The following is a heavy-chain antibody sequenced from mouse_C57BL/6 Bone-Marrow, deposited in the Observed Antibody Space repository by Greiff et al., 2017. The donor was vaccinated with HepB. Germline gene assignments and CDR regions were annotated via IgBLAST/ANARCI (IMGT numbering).Heavy chain of an antibody. Sequence: QVQLQQSGAELVRPGTSVKVSCKASGYAFTNYLIEWVKQRPGQGLEWIGVIIPGSGGTNYNEKFKGKATLTADKSSSTASMQLSSLTSEDSAVYFCARHAWFAYWGQGTLVTVSA. CDR1: GYAFTNYL. CDR3: ARHAWFAY. J-gene: IGHJ3*01. V-gene: IGHV1-54*01. CDR2: IIPGSGGT.